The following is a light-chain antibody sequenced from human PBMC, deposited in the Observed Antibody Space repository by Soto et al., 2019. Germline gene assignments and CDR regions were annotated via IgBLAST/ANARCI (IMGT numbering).Light chain of an antibody. CDR2: GAS. Sequence: EIVLTQFPGTLSLSPGERATLSCRASQSVSSSYLAWYQQKPGQAPRQLIYGASSRATGIPDRFSGSGSGTDFTLTITRLELEDFAVYYCQHYRTSFGGGTRVEIK. CDR3: QHYRTS. CDR1: QSVSSSY. J-gene: IGKJ4*01. V-gene: IGKV3-20*01.